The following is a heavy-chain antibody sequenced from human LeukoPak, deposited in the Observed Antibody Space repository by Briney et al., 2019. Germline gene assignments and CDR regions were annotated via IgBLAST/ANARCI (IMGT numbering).Heavy chain of an antibody. CDR2: IYSEGTT. Sequence: GGSLRLSCVASGIDVSTDYITWIRQAPGKGLEWVSIIYSEGTTYYADSVKGRFSISRDISKNTVTLQMSSLRAEDTAVYYCARDRFNGMDVWGQGTTVTVSS. CDR1: GIDVSTDY. J-gene: IGHJ6*02. CDR3: ARDRFNGMDV. D-gene: IGHD3-3*01. V-gene: IGHV3-66*01.